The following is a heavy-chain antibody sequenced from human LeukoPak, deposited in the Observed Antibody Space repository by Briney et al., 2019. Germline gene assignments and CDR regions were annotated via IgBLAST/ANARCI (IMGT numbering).Heavy chain of an antibody. D-gene: IGHD1-26*01. CDR3: ARWGPSGSYADY. V-gene: IGHV3-30-3*01. Sequence: GGSLRLSCAASGFTFSSYAMHWVRQAPGKGLEWVAVISYDGSNKYYADSVKGRFTISRDNSKNTLYLQMNSLRAEDTAVYYCARWGPSGSYADYWGQGTLVAVSS. CDR2: ISYDGSNK. CDR1: GFTFSSYA. J-gene: IGHJ4*02.